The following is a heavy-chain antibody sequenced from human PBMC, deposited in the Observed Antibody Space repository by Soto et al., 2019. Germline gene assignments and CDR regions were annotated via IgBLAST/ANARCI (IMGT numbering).Heavy chain of an antibody. Sequence: VASVKVSCKASGYTFTGYYMHWVRQAPGQGLEWMGWINPNSGGTNYAQKFQGWVTMTRDTSISTAYMELSRLRSDDTAVYYCARAYSSGRSQAEYFQHWGQGTLVTVSS. D-gene: IGHD6-19*01. V-gene: IGHV1-2*04. J-gene: IGHJ1*01. CDR1: GYTFTGYY. CDR2: INPNSGGT. CDR3: ARAYSSGRSQAEYFQH.